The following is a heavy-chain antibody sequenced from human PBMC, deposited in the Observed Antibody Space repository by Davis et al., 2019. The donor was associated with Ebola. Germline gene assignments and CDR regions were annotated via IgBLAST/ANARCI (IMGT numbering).Heavy chain of an antibody. J-gene: IGHJ4*02. V-gene: IGHV1-18*04. Sequence: AASVKVSCKASGYTFTSYGISWVRQAPGQGLERMGWISAYNGNTNYAQKLQGRVTMTRNTSAGTAYMEMSSLTSEDTAVYFCARTFVGGWLFDYWGQGTLVTVSS. CDR1: GYTFTSYG. CDR2: ISAYNGNT. D-gene: IGHD1-26*01. CDR3: ARTFVGGWLFDY.